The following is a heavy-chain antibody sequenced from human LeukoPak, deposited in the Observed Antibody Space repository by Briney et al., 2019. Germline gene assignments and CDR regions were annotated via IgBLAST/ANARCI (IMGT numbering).Heavy chain of an antibody. CDR1: GYTFTSYD. J-gene: IGHJ6*03. CDR2: MNPNSGNT. CDR3: ARVYGGYYYYYYYMDV. Sequence: ASVKVSCKASGYTFTSYDINGVRQAPGQGLEWMGWMNPNSGNTGYAQKFQGRVTMTRNTSISTAYMELSSLRSEDTAVYYCARVYGGYYYYYYYMDVWGKGTTVTVSS. V-gene: IGHV1-8*01. D-gene: IGHD4/OR15-4a*01.